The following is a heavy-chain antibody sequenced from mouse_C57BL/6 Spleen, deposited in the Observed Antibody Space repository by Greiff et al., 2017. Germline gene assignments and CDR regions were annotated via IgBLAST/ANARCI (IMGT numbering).Heavy chain of an antibody. CDR2: INPSSGYT. CDR3: ARMVLLLGFDD. Sequence: QVQLKESGAELAKPGASVKLSCKASGYTFTSYWMHWVKQRPGQGLEWIGYINPSSGYTKYNQKFKDKATLTADKSSSTAYMQLSSLPSEDSAVYYCARMVLLLGFDDWGQGTTLTVSS. D-gene: IGHD1-1*01. CDR1: GYTFTSYW. V-gene: IGHV1-7*01. J-gene: IGHJ2*01.